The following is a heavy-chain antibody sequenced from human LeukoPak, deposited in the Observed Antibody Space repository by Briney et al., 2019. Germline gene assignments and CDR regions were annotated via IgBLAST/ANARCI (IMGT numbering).Heavy chain of an antibody. CDR2: IKQDGSQK. D-gene: IGHD3-22*01. Sequence: GESLRLSCAASGFTFSNYWMGWVRQAPGKGLEWVANIKQDGSQKYYVDSVKGRFTISRDNAKNSLYLQMNSLRAEDTAVYYCARGTRNGVVVITAWGQGTLVTVSS. CDR1: GFTFSNYW. V-gene: IGHV3-7*01. CDR3: ARGTRNGVVVITA. J-gene: IGHJ5*02.